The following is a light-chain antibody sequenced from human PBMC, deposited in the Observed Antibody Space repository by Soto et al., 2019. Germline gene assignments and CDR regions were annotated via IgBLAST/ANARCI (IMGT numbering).Light chain of an antibody. CDR3: QKYNSAPRT. CDR1: QGISNY. Sequence: DIQMTQSPSSLSASVGDRVPITCRASQGISNYLAWYQQKPGKVPKLLIYAASTLQSGFPSRFSGSGSGTDVTLTISSLQPEDVSTYYCQKYNSAPRTFGQGTKVEIK. CDR2: AAS. J-gene: IGKJ1*01. V-gene: IGKV1-27*01.